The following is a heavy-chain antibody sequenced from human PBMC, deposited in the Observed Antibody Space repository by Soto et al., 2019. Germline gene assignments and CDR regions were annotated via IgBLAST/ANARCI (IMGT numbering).Heavy chain of an antibody. J-gene: IGHJ4*02. CDR2: IKRDGSEK. CDR3: ASLEWESTGYADY. CDR1: GFTFGSNW. V-gene: IGHV3-7*03. Sequence: GGSLRLSCAASGFTFGSNWMSWVRQAPGKGLEWVANIKRDGSEKYYVDSVKGRFTISRGNAKNILYLQMNSLRADDTAVYYCASLEWESTGYADYWGQGTLVTVSS. D-gene: IGHD3-3*01.